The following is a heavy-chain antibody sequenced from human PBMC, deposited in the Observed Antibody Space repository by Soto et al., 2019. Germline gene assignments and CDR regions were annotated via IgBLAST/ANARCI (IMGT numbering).Heavy chain of an antibody. CDR2: IRSKPNNYAR. CDR1: GITFISSA. D-gene: IGHD3-22*01. Sequence: PRGSLRLSGAASGITFISSAIHGVRQTSGKGLEWVGRIRSKPNNYARAYAASVKGRFTISRDDSKNTAYLQMNSLETEDTAVYYCATGYDIITNWGQGT. CDR3: ATGYDIITN. V-gene: IGHV3-73*01. J-gene: IGHJ4*02.